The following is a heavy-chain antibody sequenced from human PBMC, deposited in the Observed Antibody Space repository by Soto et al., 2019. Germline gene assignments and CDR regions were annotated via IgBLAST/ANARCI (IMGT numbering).Heavy chain of an antibody. Sequence: SETLSLTCAVSGGSISSGGYSWSWIRQPPGKGLEWIGYIYHSGSTFYNPSLKSRVTISIDRSKNQFSLKLTSVTAADTAVYYCARQVAPAEGYFYGMDVWGQGTTVTVSS. CDR1: GGSISSGGYS. CDR3: ARQVAPAEGYFYGMDV. V-gene: IGHV4-30-2*01. J-gene: IGHJ6*02. CDR2: IYHSGST.